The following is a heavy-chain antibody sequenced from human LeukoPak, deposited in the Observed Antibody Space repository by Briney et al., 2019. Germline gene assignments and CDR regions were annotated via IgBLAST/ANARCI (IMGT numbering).Heavy chain of an antibody. D-gene: IGHD4-17*01. CDR2: ISYSGST. CDR3: ARGGMVPSTVTNFDP. Sequence: SETLSLTCTVSGGSISSYYWSWIRQPPGKGLEWIGYISYSGSTNYNPSLKSRVTISVDTSKNQFSLKLSSVTAADTAVYYCARGGMVPSTVTNFDPWGQGTLVTVSS. V-gene: IGHV4-59*08. CDR1: GGSISSYY. J-gene: IGHJ5*02.